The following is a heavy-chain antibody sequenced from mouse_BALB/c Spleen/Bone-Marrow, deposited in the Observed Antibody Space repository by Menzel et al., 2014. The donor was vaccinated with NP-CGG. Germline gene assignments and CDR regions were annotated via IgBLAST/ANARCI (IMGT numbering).Heavy chain of an antibody. D-gene: IGHD3-2*01. CDR3: ARSGDSSGYGFAY. V-gene: IGHV1S33*01. J-gene: IGHJ3*01. Sequence: SGPELVKPGALVKIFCKASGYTFTSYDINWVKQRPGQGLEWIGWIYPGDGSTKYNEKFKGKATLTADKSSSTAYMQLSSLTSENSAVYFCARSGDSSGYGFAYWGQGTLVTVSA. CDR2: IYPGDGST. CDR1: GYTFTSYD.